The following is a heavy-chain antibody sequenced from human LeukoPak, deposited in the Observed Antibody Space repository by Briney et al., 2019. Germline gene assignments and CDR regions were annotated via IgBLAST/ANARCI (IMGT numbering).Heavy chain of an antibody. CDR2: ITYDGSNK. Sequence: GRSLRLSCAASGFTFSSYAMHWVRQAPGKGLEWVAVITYDGSNKYYADSVKGRFTISRDNSKNTLYLQMNGLRAADTAVYYCASEVGRGVVPAAPPDYWGQGTLVTVSS. V-gene: IGHV3-30*04. CDR1: GFTFSSYA. J-gene: IGHJ4*02. CDR3: ASEVGRGVVPAAPPDY. D-gene: IGHD2-2*01.